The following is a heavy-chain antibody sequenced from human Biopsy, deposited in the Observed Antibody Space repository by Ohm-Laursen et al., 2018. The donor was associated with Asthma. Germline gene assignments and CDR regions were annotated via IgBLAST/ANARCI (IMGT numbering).Heavy chain of an antibody. D-gene: IGHD3-3*01. CDR3: AKRRGYSDLTDFDH. J-gene: IGHJ4*02. Sequence: CAAPGFVFRSHAMHWVRQAPGKGLEWVAVVSYDGGVVHYADSMKGRFTISRDNAKSTLYLQMNRLRTDDTAVYFCAKRRGYSDLTDFDHWGQGTLVTVSS. CDR1: GFVFRSHA. V-gene: IGHV3-30*18. CDR2: VSYDGGVV.